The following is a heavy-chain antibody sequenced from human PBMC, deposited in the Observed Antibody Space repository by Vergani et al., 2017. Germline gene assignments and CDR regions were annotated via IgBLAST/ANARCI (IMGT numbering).Heavy chain of an antibody. D-gene: IGHD5-12*01. CDR1: GFTFNIYA. CDR2: IIYNGGRT. J-gene: IGHJ4*02. V-gene: IGHV3-23*04. CDR3: AKDYNIMGALHY. Sequence: EVLLVESGGGLVQPGRSLRLSCAASGFTFNIYAMSWVRQAPGKGLEWVSTIIYNGGRTYYADSVTGRFTISRDNSKNTLFLQLKTLRAEDTGVYYCAKDYNIMGALHYWGQGTLVAVSS.